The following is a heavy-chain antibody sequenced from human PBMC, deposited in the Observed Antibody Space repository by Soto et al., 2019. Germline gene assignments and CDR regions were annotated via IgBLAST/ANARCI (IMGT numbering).Heavy chain of an antibody. D-gene: IGHD2-15*01. V-gene: IGHV3-23*01. J-gene: IGHJ4*02. CDR3: AKMKGYCSGGSCYFDY. CDR1: GFTFSSYA. Sequence: GGSLRLSCAASGFTFSSYAMSWVRQAPGKGLEWVSAISGSGGSTYYADSVKGRFTISRDNSKNTLYLQMNSLRAEDTAVYYCAKMKGYCSGGSCYFDYWGQGTLVTVSS. CDR2: ISGSGGST.